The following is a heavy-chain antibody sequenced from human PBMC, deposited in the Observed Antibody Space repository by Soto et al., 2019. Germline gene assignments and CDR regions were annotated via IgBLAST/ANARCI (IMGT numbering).Heavy chain of an antibody. V-gene: IGHV1-69*01. CDR3: ARDVLLVVVSATRAAGWLDP. Sequence: QLQLVQSGAEVKKPGSSVNVSCKTSGGSFSSNTITWVRQAPGQGLEWMGGIIPIFGTSNYAQKFQGRVTITADESTNTVYKELSRLRYEDPAVYYCARDVLLVVVSATRAAGWLDPWGQGTLVTVSS. CDR1: GGSFSSNT. D-gene: IGHD2-15*01. CDR2: IIPIFGTS. J-gene: IGHJ5*02.